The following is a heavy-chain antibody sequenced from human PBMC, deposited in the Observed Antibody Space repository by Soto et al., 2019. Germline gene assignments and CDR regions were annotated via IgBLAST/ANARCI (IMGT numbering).Heavy chain of an antibody. V-gene: IGHV3-21*01. J-gene: IGHJ4*02. CDR1: GFTVEKYG. CDR2: ISFSGDYI. CDR3: ARATHNWNHEY. D-gene: IGHD1-20*01. Sequence: GLSRRLSCAVSGFTVEKYGMNCVLQAPGKGLEWVSSISFSGDYIYYAASVKGRFTISRDNARNSLYLQMTRLGAADTALXFCARATHNWNHEYWXQGTQVTVSS.